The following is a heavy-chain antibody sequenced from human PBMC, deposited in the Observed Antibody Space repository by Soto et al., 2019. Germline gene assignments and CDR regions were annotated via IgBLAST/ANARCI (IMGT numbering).Heavy chain of an antibody. CDR1: GFIFNSYS. CDR3: ARTAAAGFKVPRLDY. J-gene: IGHJ4*02. D-gene: IGHD6-13*01. Sequence: QVQLVESGGGAVQPGRSQRLACAASGFIFNSYSMYWVRQAPGKGLEWVAVISHDGNKMYYADSVKGRFTISRDNSKNTVYLQMNTLRREDTALYYCARTAAAGFKVPRLDYWGQGTRVTVSS. CDR2: ISHDGNKM. V-gene: IGHV3-30*04.